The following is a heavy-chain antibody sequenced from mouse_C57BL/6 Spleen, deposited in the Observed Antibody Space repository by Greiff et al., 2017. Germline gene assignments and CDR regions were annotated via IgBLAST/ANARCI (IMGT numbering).Heavy chain of an antibody. Sequence: VKLQQPGAELVMPGASVKLSCKASGYTFTSYWMHWVKQRPGQGLEWIGEIDPSDSYTNYNQKFKGKSTLTVDKSSSTAYMQLSSLTSEDSAVYYCARWANAMDYWGQGTSVTVSS. CDR2: IDPSDSYT. D-gene: IGHD3-1*01. CDR3: ARWANAMDY. J-gene: IGHJ4*01. CDR1: GYTFTSYW. V-gene: IGHV1-69*01.